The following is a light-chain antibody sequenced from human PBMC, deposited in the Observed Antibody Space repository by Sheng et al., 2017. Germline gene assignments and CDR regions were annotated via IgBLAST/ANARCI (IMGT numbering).Light chain of an antibody. V-gene: IGKV1-6*01. J-gene: IGKJ3*01. CDR1: QGIRNG. CDR2: AAS. CDR3: LQDYNYPFT. Sequence: AIQMTQSPSSLSASVGDRVTITCRASQGIRNGLAWFQQKPGKAPKLLIYAASSLQGGVPSRFSGSGSGTDFTLTISSLQPEDFATYNCLQDYNYPFTFGPGTKVDIK.